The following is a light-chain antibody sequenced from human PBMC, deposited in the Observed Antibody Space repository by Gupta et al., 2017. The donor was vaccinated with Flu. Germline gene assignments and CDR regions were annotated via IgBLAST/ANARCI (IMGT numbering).Light chain of an antibody. Sequence: RTGTSSDDVGYDHVYWYQQQPVQAPNLMMYEDRNRPSGVSDRFSGSKSGNTASLTITRLQAEDEADYYCNSEKNASTRGVFGGGTKLTVL. V-gene: IGLV2-14*01. CDR3: NSEKNASTRGV. CDR1: SSDDVGYDH. J-gene: IGLJ2*01. CDR2: EDR.